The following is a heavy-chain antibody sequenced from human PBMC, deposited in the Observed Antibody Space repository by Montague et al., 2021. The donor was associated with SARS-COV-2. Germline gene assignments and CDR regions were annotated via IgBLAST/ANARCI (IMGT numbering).Heavy chain of an antibody. J-gene: IGHJ6*03. Sequence: SETLSLTCAVYGGSISGYYWSWIRQPPGKGLEWIGEINHSGSTNYNPSXXSRVTISVDTSKNQFSLKLSSVTAADAAVYYCARARQDVVVPALGIGAYYYYYYMDVWGKGTTVTVSS. CDR2: INHSGST. D-gene: IGHD2-2*01. V-gene: IGHV4-34*01. CDR3: ARARQDVVVPALGIGAYYYYYYMDV. CDR1: GGSISGYY.